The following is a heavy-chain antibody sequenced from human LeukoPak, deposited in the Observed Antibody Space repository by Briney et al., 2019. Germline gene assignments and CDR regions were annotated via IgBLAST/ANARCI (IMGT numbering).Heavy chain of an antibody. D-gene: IGHD4-17*01. CDR2: ISYDGSYK. J-gene: IGHJ5*02. V-gene: IGHV3-30*04. CDR1: GFTFSSYA. Sequence: GGSLRLSCAASGFTFSSYAMHWVRQAPGKRLEWVAVISYDGSYKYYADSVKGRFTISRDNSKNTLYLQMNSLRAEDTAVYYCARSGYGDYDWFDPWGQGTLVTVSS. CDR3: ARSGYGDYDWFDP.